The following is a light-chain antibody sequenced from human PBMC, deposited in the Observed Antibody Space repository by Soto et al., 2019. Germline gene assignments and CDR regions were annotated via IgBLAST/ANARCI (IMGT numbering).Light chain of an antibody. CDR2: AAS. J-gene: IGKJ1*01. CDR1: QAISTW. CDR3: QHANIFPRT. V-gene: IGKV1D-12*01. Sequence: DIQMTQSPSSVSASVGDRVTITCRASQAISTWLAWYQQKPGKAPKLLIYAASNLQTGVPSRFSGSGSGTDFALTISSLQPEDFATYYCQHANIFPRTFGQGTKVEIK.